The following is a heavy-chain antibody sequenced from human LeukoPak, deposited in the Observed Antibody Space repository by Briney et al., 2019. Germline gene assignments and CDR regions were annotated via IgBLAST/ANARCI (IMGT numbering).Heavy chain of an antibody. V-gene: IGHV4-59*01. J-gene: IGHJ3*02. D-gene: IGHD3-16*01. Sequence: SETLSPTCTVSGGSISSYYWSWIRQPPGKGLEWIGYIYYSGSTNYNPSLKSRVTISVDTSKNQFSLKLSSVTAADTAVYYCARDRTLDAFDIWGQGTMVTVSS. CDR1: GGSISSYY. CDR2: IYYSGST. CDR3: ARDRTLDAFDI.